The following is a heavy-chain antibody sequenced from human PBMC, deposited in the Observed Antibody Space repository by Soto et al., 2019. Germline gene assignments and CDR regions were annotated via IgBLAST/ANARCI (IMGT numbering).Heavy chain of an antibody. Sequence: GGSLRLSCAASGFTFSNYAMSWVRQAPGKGLEWVSGFAGTGDTTYYADSVKGRFTISRDNSKNTLYLQMNSLRAEDTAVYYCAKVILTGFSTFDYWGQGTLVTVSS. V-gene: IGHV3-23*01. CDR2: FAGTGDTT. J-gene: IGHJ4*02. D-gene: IGHD3-9*01. CDR1: GFTFSNYA. CDR3: AKVILTGFSTFDY.